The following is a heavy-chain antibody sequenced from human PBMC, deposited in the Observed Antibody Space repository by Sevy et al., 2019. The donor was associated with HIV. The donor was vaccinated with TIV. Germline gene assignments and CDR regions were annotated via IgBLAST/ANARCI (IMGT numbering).Heavy chain of an antibody. J-gene: IGHJ5*01. CDR3: ARGQEVDYGSGTQWFDS. CDR2: INHSGST. Sequence: SETLSLTCAVYGGSFSGYYWSWIRQPPGKGLEWIGEINHSGSTNYNPSLKSRVTISVDTSKNQFSLKLGSVTAADTAVYYCARGQEVDYGSGTQWFDSWGQGTLVTVSS. V-gene: IGHV4-34*01. CDR1: GGSFSGYY. D-gene: IGHD3-10*01.